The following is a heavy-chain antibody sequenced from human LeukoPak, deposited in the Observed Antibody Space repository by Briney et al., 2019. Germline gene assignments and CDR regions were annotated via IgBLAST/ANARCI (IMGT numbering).Heavy chain of an antibody. J-gene: IGHJ4*02. CDR1: GFTFSSYA. CDR2: ISYDGSNK. D-gene: IGHD2/OR15-2a*01. Sequence: GGSLRLSCAASGFTFSSYAMHWVRQAPGKGLEWVAVISYDGSNKYYADSVKGRFTISRDNSKNTLYLQMNSLRAEDTAVYYCARDNKVYWGQGTLVTVSS. CDR3: ARDNKVY. V-gene: IGHV3-30-3*01.